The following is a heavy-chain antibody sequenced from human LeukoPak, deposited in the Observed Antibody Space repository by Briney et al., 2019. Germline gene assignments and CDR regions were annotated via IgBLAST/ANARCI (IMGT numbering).Heavy chain of an antibody. CDR1: GGTFSSYA. Sequence: SSVKVSCKASGGTFSSYAISWVRQAPGQGLEWMGGIIPIFGTANYAQKFQGRVTITTDESTSTAYMELSSLRSEDTAVYYCARSRRGWYQLYYYYYMDVWGKGTTVTVSS. V-gene: IGHV1-69*05. CDR3: ARSRRGWYQLYYYYYMDV. D-gene: IGHD6-19*01. J-gene: IGHJ6*03. CDR2: IIPIFGTA.